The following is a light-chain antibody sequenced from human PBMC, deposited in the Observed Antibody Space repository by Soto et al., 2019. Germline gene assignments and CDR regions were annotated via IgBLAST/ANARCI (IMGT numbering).Light chain of an antibody. J-gene: IGKJ1*01. CDR1: QSISSY. Sequence: DIQMTQSPSTLSASVGDRVTITCLASQSISSYLNWYQQKPGKAPKLLIYDVSSLQSGVPSRFSGSGSGTEFTLTISSLQPDDFATYYCQHYKMYSPWTFGQGTKVDI. CDR2: DVS. V-gene: IGKV1-5*01. CDR3: QHYKMYSPWT.